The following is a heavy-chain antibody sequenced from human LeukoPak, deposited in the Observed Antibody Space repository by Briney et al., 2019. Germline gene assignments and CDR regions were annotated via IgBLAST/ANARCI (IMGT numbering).Heavy chain of an antibody. CDR1: GFTFSNYA. CDR3: GEWYVDSGGYYRY. CDR2: VSGGGETT. D-gene: IGHD3-22*01. Sequence: PGGSLRLSCAASGFTFSNYAMTWVRQAPGKGLEWVSAVSGGGETTFYADSAKGRFTISRDNSKNTLYLQMNSLRAEDTAVYYCGEWYVDSGGYYRYWGQGTLVTVSS. V-gene: IGHV3-23*01. J-gene: IGHJ4*02.